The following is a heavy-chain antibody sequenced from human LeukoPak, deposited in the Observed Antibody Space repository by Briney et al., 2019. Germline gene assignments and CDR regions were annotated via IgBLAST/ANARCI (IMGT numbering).Heavy chain of an antibody. CDR2: INHSGST. V-gene: IGHV4-34*01. J-gene: IGHJ4*02. Sequence: ASETLSLTCAVYGGSFSGYYWSWIRQPPGKGLEWIGEINHSGSTNYNPSLKSRVTISVDTSKNQFSLKLSSVTAADTAVYYCASGLEMATTDYWGQGTLVTVSS. D-gene: IGHD5-24*01. CDR1: GGSFSGYY. CDR3: ASGLEMATTDY.